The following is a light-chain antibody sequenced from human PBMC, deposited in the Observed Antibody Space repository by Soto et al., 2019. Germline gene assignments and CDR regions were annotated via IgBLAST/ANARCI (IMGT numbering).Light chain of an antibody. CDR1: QNVLYSSNNNY. CDR3: QQYYSTPWT. CDR2: WAS. Sequence: DIVMTQSPDSLAVSLGERATINCTSSQNVLYSSNNNYLAWFQQKPGQPPKLLIYWASTRESGVPDRFSGSGSGTDFTLTISSLQAEDVAVYYCQQYYSTPWTFGQGTKVEIK. V-gene: IGKV4-1*01. J-gene: IGKJ1*01.